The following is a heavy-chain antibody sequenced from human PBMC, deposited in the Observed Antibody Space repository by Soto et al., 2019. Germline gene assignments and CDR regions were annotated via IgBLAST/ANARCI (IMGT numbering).Heavy chain of an antibody. CDR1: GGSFTYYY. V-gene: IGHV4-59*01. J-gene: IGHJ6*03. Sequence: SETLSLTCTVSGGSFTYYYWSWIRQPPGKGLEWIGYIYYSGSTNYNPSLKSRVTISVDTSKTQFSLNLSSVTAADTAVYYCGRGTYPYSGYFYMDVWGKGTTVTVSS. CDR3: GRGTYPYSGYFYMDV. D-gene: IGHD2-15*01. CDR2: IYYSGST.